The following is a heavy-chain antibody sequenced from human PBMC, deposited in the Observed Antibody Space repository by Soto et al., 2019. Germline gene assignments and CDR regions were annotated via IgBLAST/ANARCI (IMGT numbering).Heavy chain of an antibody. CDR2: IAYDGSNQ. V-gene: IGHV3-30*14. Sequence: QAQVVESGGGVVQPGRSLRLSCAASGFIFSSYVMHWVRQAPGKGLEWVAGIAYDGSNQYSADSLKGRVIISRDISTNMFFLQMNKLSAEDMATYYCARAGFERLYFDQWGRGTLVTVSS. J-gene: IGHJ4*02. D-gene: IGHD1-1*01. CDR1: GFIFSSYV. CDR3: ARAGFERLYFDQ.